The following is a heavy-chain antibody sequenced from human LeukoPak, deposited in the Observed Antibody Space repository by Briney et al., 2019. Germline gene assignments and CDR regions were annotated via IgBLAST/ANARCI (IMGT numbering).Heavy chain of an antibody. D-gene: IGHD1-20*01. CDR3: ARDRSVDNWNDLTRFDS. Sequence: PGGSLRLSCAASGSTFSSYEMNWVRQAPGKGLEWISYISSSGSTIYYADSVKGRFTISRDNARNSLYLQMHSLRADDTGVYYCARDRSVDNWNDLTRFDSWGQGTLVTVSS. V-gene: IGHV3-48*03. CDR1: GSTFSSYE. CDR2: ISSSGSTI. J-gene: IGHJ4*02.